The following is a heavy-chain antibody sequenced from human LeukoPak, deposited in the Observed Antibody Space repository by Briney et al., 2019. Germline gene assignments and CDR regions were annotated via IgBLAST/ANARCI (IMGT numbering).Heavy chain of an antibody. V-gene: IGHV4-39*01. CDR1: GGSITSSQHW. Sequence: SGTLSLTCAVSGGSITSSQHWWSWARQPPGKGLEWIGRIYYSGSTSYNPSLKSRVTISVDTSKNQFSLNLSSVTAADTAVYYCARMGLSRSGHYYFDYWGQGTLVTVSS. D-gene: IGHD4/OR15-4a*01. CDR2: IYYSGST. J-gene: IGHJ4*02. CDR3: ARMGLSRSGHYYFDY.